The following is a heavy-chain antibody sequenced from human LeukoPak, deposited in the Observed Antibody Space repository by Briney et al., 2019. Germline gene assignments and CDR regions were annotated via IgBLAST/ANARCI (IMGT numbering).Heavy chain of an antibody. CDR3: AREGAYCSGTDCFATTVDR. Sequence: SQTLSLTCSVSGYSISSGDYYWTWIRQSAGRGLEWIGRVDLSGTTNYNPSLISRVTVSVDTSKNQFSLDLTSVTAADTAIYYCAREGAYCSGTDCFATTVDRWGPRTLVTVSS. J-gene: IGHJ5*02. V-gene: IGHV4-61*02. CDR2: VDLSGTT. CDR1: GYSISSGDYY. D-gene: IGHD2-2*01.